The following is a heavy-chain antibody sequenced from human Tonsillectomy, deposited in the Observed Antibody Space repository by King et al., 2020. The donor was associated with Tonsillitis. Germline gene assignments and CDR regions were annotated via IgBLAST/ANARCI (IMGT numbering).Heavy chain of an antibody. Sequence: VQLVESGGGLVQPGGSLRLSCAASGFTFSSYAMNWVRQAPGKGLEWVSAISGSGGSKYSADPVKGRFTISRDNSKKTLYLQMNSLRAEDTAVYYCAKEGIAVVGRGGFDYWGQGTLVTVSS. CDR2: ISGSGGSK. V-gene: IGHV3-23*04. CDR1: GFTFSSYA. J-gene: IGHJ4*02. CDR3: AKEGIAVVGRGGFDY. D-gene: IGHD6-19*01.